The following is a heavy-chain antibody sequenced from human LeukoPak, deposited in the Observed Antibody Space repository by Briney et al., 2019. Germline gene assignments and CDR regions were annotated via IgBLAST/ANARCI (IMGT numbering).Heavy chain of an antibody. V-gene: IGHV4-39*07. CDR1: GGSISSSTYY. D-gene: IGHD2-2*01. Sequence: PSETLSLTCTVSGGSISSSTYYGGWIRQPPGKGLEWIGSIFYSGNTYYNPSLKSRVTISIDTSKNQFSLKLSSVTAADTAVYYCARQGSYEGAAGDYFDYWGQGTLVTVSS. J-gene: IGHJ4*02. CDR2: IFYSGNT. CDR3: ARQGSYEGAAGDYFDY.